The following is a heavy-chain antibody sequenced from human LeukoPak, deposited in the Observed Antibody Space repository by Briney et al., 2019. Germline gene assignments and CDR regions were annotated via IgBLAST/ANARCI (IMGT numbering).Heavy chain of an antibody. CDR1: GFTFSSYA. J-gene: IGHJ6*03. CDR3: ARDAYYDFWSGDYYYYYMDV. D-gene: IGHD3-3*01. CDR2: ISSNGGST. V-gene: IGHV3-64*01. Sequence: GGSLRLSCAASGFTFSSYAMHWVRQAPGKGLEYVSAISSNGGSTYYANSVKGRFTISRDNSKNTLYLQMGSLSAEDMAVYYCARDAYYDFWSGDYYYYYMDVWGKGTTVTVSS.